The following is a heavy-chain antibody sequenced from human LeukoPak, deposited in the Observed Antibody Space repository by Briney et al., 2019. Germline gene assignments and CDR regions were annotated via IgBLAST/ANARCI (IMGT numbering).Heavy chain of an antibody. J-gene: IGHJ4*02. CDR1: GGSISSGSYY. D-gene: IGHD3-10*01. CDR2: IYHSGST. V-gene: IGHV4-39*07. Sequence: SETLSLTCSVSGGSISSGSYYWGWIRQPPGKGLEWIGSIYHSGSTYYNPSLKSRVTISVDTSKNQFSLKLSSVTAADTAVYYCARGGITMADYWGQGTLVTVSS. CDR3: ARGGITMADY.